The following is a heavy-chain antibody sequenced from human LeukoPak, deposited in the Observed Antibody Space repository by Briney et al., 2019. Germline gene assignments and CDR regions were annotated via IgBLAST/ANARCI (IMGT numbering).Heavy chain of an antibody. CDR1: GFTFSSSA. CDR2: ISGSGGST. D-gene: IGHD6-13*01. J-gene: IGHJ4*02. Sequence: GGSLRLPCAASGFTFSSSAMSWVRQAPGKRLEWVASISGSGGSTYYADSVKGRFTISRDNSKNTLYLQMNSLRAEDTAVYYCARKYSSSWYYLGYCGQGTLVTVSS. CDR3: ARKYSSSWYYLGY. V-gene: IGHV3-23*01.